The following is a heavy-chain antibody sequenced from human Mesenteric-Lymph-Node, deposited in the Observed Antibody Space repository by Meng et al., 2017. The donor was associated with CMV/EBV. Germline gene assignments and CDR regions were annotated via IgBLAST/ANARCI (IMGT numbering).Heavy chain of an antibody. V-gene: IGHV3-23*01. CDR1: GFTFSSYA. J-gene: IGHJ6*02. CDR2: ISGSSSDT. Sequence: GGSLRLSCAASGFTFSSYAMTWVRQAPGKGREWVAGISGSSSDTYYADSVKGRFTISRDNSENTLYLQMNSLRAEDTALYYCAKGLGSCSSGSCYPLYYGMDVWGQGTTVTVSS. CDR3: AKGLGSCSSGSCYPLYYGMDV. D-gene: IGHD2-2*01.